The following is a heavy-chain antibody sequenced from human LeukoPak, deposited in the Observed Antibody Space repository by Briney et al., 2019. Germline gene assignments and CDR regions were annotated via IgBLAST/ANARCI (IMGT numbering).Heavy chain of an antibody. Sequence: GGSLRLSCAASGFTFSSYDMHWVRHATGKGLEWVSAIGTAGDTYYPGSVKGRFTISRANTKNSFFLQMNSLGAGDTAVCDSARGGSSSSRLWFDPWGQGTLVTV. J-gene: IGHJ5*02. CDR1: GFTFSSYD. D-gene: IGHD6-13*01. V-gene: IGHV3-13*01. CDR3: ARGGSSSSRLWFDP. CDR2: IGTAGDT.